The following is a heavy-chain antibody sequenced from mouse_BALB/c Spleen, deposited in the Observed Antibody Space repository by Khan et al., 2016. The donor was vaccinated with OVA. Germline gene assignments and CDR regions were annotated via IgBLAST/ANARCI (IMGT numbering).Heavy chain of an antibody. Sequence: DLVKPGASVKLSCKASGYTFTSYWINWIKQRPGQGLEWIGRVSPGSGSPYYNEMFKGKATVTVDKSSRTAYIQLNSLSSEDSTVYFWTRSNYYVNSLYAMDYWGQGTSVTVSS. CDR2: VSPGSGSP. CDR3: TRSNYYVNSLYAMDY. CDR1: GYTFTSYW. V-gene: IGHV1S41*01. J-gene: IGHJ4*01. D-gene: IGHD1-1*01.